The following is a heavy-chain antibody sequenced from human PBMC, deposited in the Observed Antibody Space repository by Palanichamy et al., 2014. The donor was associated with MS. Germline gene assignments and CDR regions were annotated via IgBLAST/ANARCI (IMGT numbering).Heavy chain of an antibody. Sequence: QVQLVQSGTEVKKPGASVKVSCKASGCTFTDYYLHWVRQAPGQGLEWMGWIDPNTGDTNYARKFQGRVTMTRDTSIRTAYMEIKRLRSDDTAVYYCARASVIRITWDNWFDPWGQGTLVTVSS. CDR2: IDPNTGDT. CDR1: GCTFTDYY. CDR3: ARASVIRITWDNWFDP. D-gene: IGHD4-11*01. J-gene: IGHJ5*02. V-gene: IGHV1-2*02.